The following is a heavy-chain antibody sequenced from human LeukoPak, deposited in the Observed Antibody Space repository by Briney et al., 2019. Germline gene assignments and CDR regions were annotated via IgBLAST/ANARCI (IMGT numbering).Heavy chain of an antibody. D-gene: IGHD1-26*01. CDR3: ARGGIITSYSFEI. V-gene: IGHV3-66*01. J-gene: IGHJ3*02. CDR2: ISNSGTT. Sequence: GGSLRLSCAASGFAVSTNHMTWVRQAPGKGLEWVSVISNSGTTYYADSVRGRFTISRDNSKNTVYLQMNSLRAEDTAVYHCARGGIITSYSFEIWGQGTMVTVSS. CDR1: GFAVSTNH.